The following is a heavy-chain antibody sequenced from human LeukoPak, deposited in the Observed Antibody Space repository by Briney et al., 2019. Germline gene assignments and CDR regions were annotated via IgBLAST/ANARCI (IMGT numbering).Heavy chain of an antibody. D-gene: IGHD6-13*01. J-gene: IGHJ4*02. Sequence: GGSLRLSCAASGFTFSSYAMTWVRQAPGRGLEWVSAISGNGGTTYYADSVKGRFTISRDNSKNTLYLQMNGLRAEDTAVYYCAKDRFSSNWFGFDSWGQGTLVTVSS. CDR1: GFTFSSYA. V-gene: IGHV3-23*01. CDR3: AKDRFSSNWFGFDS. CDR2: ISGNGGTT.